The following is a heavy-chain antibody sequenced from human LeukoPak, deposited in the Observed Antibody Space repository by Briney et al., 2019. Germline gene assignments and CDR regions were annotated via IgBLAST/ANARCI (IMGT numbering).Heavy chain of an antibody. CDR1: GGSISSSSYY. Sequence: PSETLSLTCTVSGGSISSSSYYWGWIRQPPGKGLEWIGSIYYSGSTYYNPSLKSRVTISVDTSKNQFSLKLSSVTAADTAVYYCARAAVRGVINIWGQGTLVTVSS. CDR2: IYYSGST. V-gene: IGHV4-39*01. CDR3: ARAAVRGVINI. J-gene: IGHJ4*02. D-gene: IGHD3-10*01.